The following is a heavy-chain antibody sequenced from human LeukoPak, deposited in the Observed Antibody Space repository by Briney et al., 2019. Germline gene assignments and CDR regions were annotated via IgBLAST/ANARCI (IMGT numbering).Heavy chain of an antibody. Sequence: TSETLSLTCTVSGGSISSYYWSWIRQPPGKGLEWIGYIYYSGSTNYNPSLKSRVTISVDTSKNQFSLKLSSVTAADTAVYYCAGSYSSGWSRRVKDWYFDLWGRGTLVTVSS. CDR1: GGSISSYY. D-gene: IGHD6-19*01. CDR3: AGSYSSGWSRRVKDWYFDL. CDR2: IYYSGST. V-gene: IGHV4-59*01. J-gene: IGHJ2*01.